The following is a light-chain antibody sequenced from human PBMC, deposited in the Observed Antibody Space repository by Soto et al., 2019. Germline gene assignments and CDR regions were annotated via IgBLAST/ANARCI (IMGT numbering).Light chain of an antibody. J-gene: IGKJ1*01. CDR1: ESVSSN. Sequence: EIVLTQPPGTLSLSPGDRATLSCRASESVSSNLAWYQQKPGQAPRLLIYGASTRATGIPARISGSGSGTEFTLTISSLQSEDFAVYYCQQYNKWRTFGQGTKVDIK. CDR3: QQYNKWRT. CDR2: GAS. V-gene: IGKV3-15*01.